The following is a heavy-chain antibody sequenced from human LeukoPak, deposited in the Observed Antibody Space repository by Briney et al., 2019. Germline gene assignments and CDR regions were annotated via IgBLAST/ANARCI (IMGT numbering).Heavy chain of an antibody. D-gene: IGHD3-9*01. CDR2: ISGSGGST. J-gene: IGHJ4*02. CDR3: AKFYDISTGYSDY. V-gene: IGHV3-23*01. Sequence: QLGGSLRLSCAASGFTFSSYTMNWVRQAPGKGLEWVSVISGSGGSTYYADSVKGRFTISRDNSKNTLYLQMNSLRAEDTAVYYCAKFYDISTGYSDYWGQGTLVTVSS. CDR1: GFTFSSYT.